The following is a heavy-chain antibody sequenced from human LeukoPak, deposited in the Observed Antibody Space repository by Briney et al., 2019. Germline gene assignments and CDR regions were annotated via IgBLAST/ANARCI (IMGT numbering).Heavy chain of an antibody. CDR3: ARGPIQLWIHNAMDV. CDR1: GFTFGDHA. V-gene: IGHV3-49*04. Sequence: GVSLRLSCSTSGFTFGDHAMSWVRQAPGKGLEWVGFIRSKAYRGTTEYAPSVRGRFSISRDDSNSIAYLQMNTLQTEDTAVSYCARGPIQLWIHNAMDVWGQGTTVTVSS. D-gene: IGHD5-18*01. CDR2: IRSKAYRGTT. J-gene: IGHJ6*02.